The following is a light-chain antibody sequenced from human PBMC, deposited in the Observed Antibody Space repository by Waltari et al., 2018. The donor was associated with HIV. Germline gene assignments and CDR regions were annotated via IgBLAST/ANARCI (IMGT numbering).Light chain of an antibody. CDR1: SSNIGAGYD. CDR3: QSYDNSLSGLV. Sequence: QSVLTQPPSVSGAPGQRVSISCTGSSSNIGAGYDVHWYQQLPGTAPKLLIYRNNNRPSGVPDRFSCSKSGTPASLAITGLQPEDEADYYCQSYDNSLSGLVFGGGTKLTVL. J-gene: IGLJ3*02. V-gene: IGLV1-40*01. CDR2: RNN.